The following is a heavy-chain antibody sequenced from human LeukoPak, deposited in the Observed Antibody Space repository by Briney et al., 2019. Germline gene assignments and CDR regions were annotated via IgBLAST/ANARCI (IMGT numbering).Heavy chain of an antibody. CDR1: GYAITSGGFS. J-gene: IGHJ5*02. D-gene: IGHD3-10*01. V-gene: IGHV4-30-2*06. CDR3: ARSRQASGLFKS. Sequence: SQTLSLTCTVSGYAITSGGFSWNWLRQSPGRGLGWIGCIYDRGPAYYNPSLKSRFTNSVVSPNIQFFIKVTSLTAAATAFYFCARSRQASGLFKSWGQRTLVVVSS. CDR2: IYDRGPA.